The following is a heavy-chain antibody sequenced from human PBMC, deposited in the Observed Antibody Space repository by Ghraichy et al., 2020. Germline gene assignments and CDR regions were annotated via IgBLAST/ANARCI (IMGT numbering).Heavy chain of an antibody. Sequence: SETLSLTCTVSGGSISSYYWSWIRQPPGKGLEWIGYIYYSGSTNYNPSLKSRVTISVDTSKNQFSLKLSSVTAADTAVYYCARDRGPVTNYYYYYGMDVWGQGTTVTVSS. CDR1: GGSISSYY. CDR3: ARDRGPVTNYYYYYGMDV. J-gene: IGHJ6*02. V-gene: IGHV4-59*01. CDR2: IYYSGST. D-gene: IGHD4-17*01.